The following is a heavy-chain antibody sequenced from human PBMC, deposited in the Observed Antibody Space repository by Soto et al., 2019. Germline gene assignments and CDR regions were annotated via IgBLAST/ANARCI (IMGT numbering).Heavy chain of an antibody. CDR1: GFTFSSYG. D-gene: IGHD3-22*01. Sequence: GGSLRLSCAASGFTFSSYGMHWVRQAPGKGPEWLAVTNYDGTTTTYADSVRGRLTISRDNFKNTMHLQITSLRGEDTAVDYCARAGEDSSAYVGYFDYWGQGTMVTVSS. V-gene: IGHV3-30*03. CDR3: ARAGEDSSAYVGYFDY. CDR2: TNYDGTTT. J-gene: IGHJ4*01.